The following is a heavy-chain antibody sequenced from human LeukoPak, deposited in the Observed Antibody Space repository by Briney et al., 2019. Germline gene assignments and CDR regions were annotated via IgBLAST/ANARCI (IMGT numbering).Heavy chain of an antibody. V-gene: IGHV3-15*01. D-gene: IGHD6-13*01. Sequence: KAGGSLRLSCAASGFTFSNAWMSWVRQAPGKGLECVACIKTKTDGGTTDYAAPVKGRFTISRDDSKNTLYLQMNSLKTEDTALYYCITDRDIAVGGRAFDIWGQGTMVTVSS. CDR3: ITDRDIAVGGRAFDI. CDR1: GFTFSNAW. CDR2: IKTKTDGGTT. J-gene: IGHJ3*02.